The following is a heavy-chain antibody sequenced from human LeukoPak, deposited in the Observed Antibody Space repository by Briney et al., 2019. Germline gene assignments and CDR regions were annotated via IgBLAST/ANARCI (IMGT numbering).Heavy chain of an antibody. Sequence: PGGSLRLSCAASGFTVSSNYMSWVRQAPGKGLEWVSVIYSGGSTYCADSVKGRFTISRDNSKNTLYLQMNSLRAEDTAVYYCARGPEIGSGSYFGHYFDYWGQGTLVTVTS. CDR3: ARGPEIGSGSYFGHYFDY. D-gene: IGHD3-10*01. J-gene: IGHJ4*02. CDR2: IYSGGST. CDR1: GFTVSSNY. V-gene: IGHV3-53*01.